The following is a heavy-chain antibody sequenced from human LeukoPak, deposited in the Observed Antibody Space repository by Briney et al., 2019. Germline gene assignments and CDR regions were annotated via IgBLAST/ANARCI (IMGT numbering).Heavy chain of an antibody. CDR2: ISSSSSTM. Sequence: GGSLRLSCAASGFTFSNYNMNWVRQAPGKGLEWVSHISSSSSTMYYADSVKDRFTISRDNAKNSLYLHMHSLRAEDTAVYYCARDFEAAGFDYWGQGTLVTVSS. D-gene: IGHD6-19*01. CDR1: GFTFSNYN. CDR3: ARDFEAAGFDY. V-gene: IGHV3-48*01. J-gene: IGHJ4*02.